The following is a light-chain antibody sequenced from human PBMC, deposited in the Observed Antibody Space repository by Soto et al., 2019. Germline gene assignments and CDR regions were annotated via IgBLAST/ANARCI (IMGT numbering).Light chain of an antibody. CDR3: ISYTSSNPYV. Sequence: QSALTQPPSVSGSPGQWTTISCTGTSSDVVGYNYVSWYQHHPGKAPKLMIYDVTNRPSGVPNRFSGSKSGNTASLTISGLQTEDEADYYCISYTSSNPYVFGAGTKLTVL. J-gene: IGLJ1*01. CDR1: SSDVVGYNY. CDR2: DVT. V-gene: IGLV2-14*03.